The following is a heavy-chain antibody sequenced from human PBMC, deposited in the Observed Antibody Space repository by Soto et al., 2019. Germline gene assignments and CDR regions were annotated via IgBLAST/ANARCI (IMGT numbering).Heavy chain of an antibody. CDR2: ISYDGSNK. V-gene: IGHV3-30-3*01. D-gene: IGHD6-19*01. Sequence: VQLVESGGGVVQPGTSLRLSCAASGFTFSTYAMHWVRQAPGKGLEWVAVISYDGSNKYYADSVKGRFTISRDNSKNTLYLQMNSLRAEDTAVYYCVRALYTSAWYEYWGQGTLVTVSS. CDR1: GFTFSTYA. CDR3: VRALYTSAWYEY. J-gene: IGHJ4*02.